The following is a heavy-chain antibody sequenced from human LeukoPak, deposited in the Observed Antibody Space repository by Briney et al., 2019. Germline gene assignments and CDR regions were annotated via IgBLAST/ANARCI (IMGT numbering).Heavy chain of an antibody. D-gene: IGHD4-17*01. CDR2: ISYDGSNK. CDR3: ARDRAQYGDYFY. J-gene: IGHJ4*02. CDR1: GFTFSSYG. V-gene: IGHV3-30*03. Sequence: GRSLRLSCAASGFTFSSYGMHWVRQAPGKGLEWVAVISYDGSNKYYADSVKGRFTISRDNSKNTLYLQMNSLRAEDTAVYYCARDRAQYGDYFYWGQGTLVTVSS.